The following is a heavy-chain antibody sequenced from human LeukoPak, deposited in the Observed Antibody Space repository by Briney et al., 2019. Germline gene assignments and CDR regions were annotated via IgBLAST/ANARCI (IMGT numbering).Heavy chain of an antibody. Sequence: SETLSLTCTVSGGSISGHYWSWIRQPPGEALEWVGYIHYTGSTNYNPSLKSRVTISIDTSKNQFSLKLRSVTAADTAVYYCTRLQGDSTAILDYWGQGTLVPVSS. CDR2: IHYTGST. V-gene: IGHV4-59*11. J-gene: IGHJ4*02. CDR1: GGSISGHY. CDR3: TRLQGDSTAILDY. D-gene: IGHD2-21*01.